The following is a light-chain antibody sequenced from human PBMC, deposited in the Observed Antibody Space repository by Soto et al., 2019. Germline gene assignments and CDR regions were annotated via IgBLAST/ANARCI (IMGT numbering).Light chain of an antibody. CDR1: QSVSGW. J-gene: IGKJ5*01. CDR3: QQADTFPIT. Sequence: DVQMTQSPSTLSASLGDTVTVTCRASQSVSGWLAWYQQKPGKAPKLLIYAASSLQSGVPSRFSGSGFGTDFTLTISSLQPEDSAIYYCQQADTFPITFGQGTRLEIK. V-gene: IGKV1-12*01. CDR2: AAS.